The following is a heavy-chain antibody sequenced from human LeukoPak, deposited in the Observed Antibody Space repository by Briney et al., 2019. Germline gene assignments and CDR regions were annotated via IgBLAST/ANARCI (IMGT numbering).Heavy chain of an antibody. Sequence: GGSLRLSCAASGFTFSSYSMNWVRQAPGKGLEWVSSISSSSSYIYYADSVKGRFTISRDNAKNSLYLQMNSLRAEDTAVYYCARDGSGMRFDPWGQGTLVTVSS. V-gene: IGHV3-21*04. D-gene: IGHD3-10*01. CDR3: ARDGSGMRFDP. CDR1: GFTFSSYS. J-gene: IGHJ5*02. CDR2: ISSSSSYI.